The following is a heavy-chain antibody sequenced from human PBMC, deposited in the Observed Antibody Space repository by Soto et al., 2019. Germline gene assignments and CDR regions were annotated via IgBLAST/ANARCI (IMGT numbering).Heavy chain of an antibody. CDR2: INWNSGIT. D-gene: IGHD3-22*01. J-gene: IGHJ5*02. CDR3: TKGRGALTVVSNWFDP. Sequence: EVQLVESGGGLVQPGKSLKLSCVAIGFTFEDHAMHWIRQVPGKGLARVAGINWNSGITGYADSVKGRFTISRDNANNSLHLEMNSLKSEDTALYYCTKGRGALTVVSNWFDPWGQGTPVTVSS. CDR1: GFTFEDHA. V-gene: IGHV3-9*01.